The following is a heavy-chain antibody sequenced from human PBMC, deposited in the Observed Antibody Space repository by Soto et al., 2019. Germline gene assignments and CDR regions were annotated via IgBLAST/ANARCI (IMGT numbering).Heavy chain of an antibody. Sequence: KTSETLSLTCAVYGGSLSGYFWNWIRQTPGKGLEWIGKVNHNGRNNYNPSLKSRVTIPLDMSKNQISRKLTSVTAADTAVYYCARGGSSDWQVAFDFWGQGTMVTVSS. D-gene: IGHD6-19*01. V-gene: IGHV4-34*01. CDR2: VNHNGRN. CDR3: ARGGSSDWQVAFDF. J-gene: IGHJ3*01. CDR1: GGSLSGYF.